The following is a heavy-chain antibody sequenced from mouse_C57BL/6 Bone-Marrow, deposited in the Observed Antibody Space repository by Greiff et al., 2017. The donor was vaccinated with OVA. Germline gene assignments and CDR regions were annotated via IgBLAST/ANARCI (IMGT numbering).Heavy chain of an antibody. CDR1: EYEFPSHD. J-gene: IGHJ4*01. V-gene: IGHV5-2*01. CDR3: ARLGNFSYYYGSSYGGYAMDY. D-gene: IGHD1-1*01. CDR2: INSDGGST. Sequence: EVKVVESGGGLVQPGESLKLSCESNEYEFPSHDMSWVRKTPEKRLELVAAINSDGGSTYYPDTMERRFIISRDNTKKTLYLQMSSLRSEDTALYYCARLGNFSYYYGSSYGGYAMDYWGQGTSVTVSS.